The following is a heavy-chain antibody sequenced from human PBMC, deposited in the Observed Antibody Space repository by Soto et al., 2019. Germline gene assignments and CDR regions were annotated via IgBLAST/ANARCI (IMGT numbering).Heavy chain of an antibody. CDR3: ARVRNIAVVPAAKPYNWFDP. CDR2: IIPFFGTA. D-gene: IGHD2-2*01. J-gene: IGHJ5*02. Sequence: QVQLVQSGAEVKKPGSSVKVSCKASGGTFSSYAISWVRQAPVQGLEWMGGIIPFFGTANYAQKFQGRVMITADNSTSTDYMEVSSLRSEDTAVYDWARVRNIAVVPAAKPYNWFDPWGEGTLVTFSS. V-gene: IGHV1-69*06. CDR1: GGTFSSYA.